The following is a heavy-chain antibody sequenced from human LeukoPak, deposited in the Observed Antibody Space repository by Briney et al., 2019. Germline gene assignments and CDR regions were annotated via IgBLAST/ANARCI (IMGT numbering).Heavy chain of an antibody. CDR3: AREEGSSGCGVFDL. CDR2: INPNRGGT. V-gene: IGHV1-2*02. J-gene: IGHJ2*01. CDR1: GYTFTGYY. D-gene: IGHD6-19*01. Sequence: GASVKVSCKASGYTFTGYYMHWVRQAPGQGLEWMGWINPNRGGTNYAQKFQGRVAMTRDTSISTAYMELSRLRSDDTAVYYCAREEGSSGCGVFDLWGRGTLVTVSS.